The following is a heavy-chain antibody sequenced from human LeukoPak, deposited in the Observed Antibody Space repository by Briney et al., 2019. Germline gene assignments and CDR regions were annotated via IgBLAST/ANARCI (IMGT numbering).Heavy chain of an antibody. D-gene: IGHD2-15*01. CDR3: ASASLGYCSGGSCYPPLDY. CDR2: INHSGST. Sequence: KPSETLSLTCAVYGGSFSGYYWSWIRQPPGRGLEWIGEINHSGSTNYNPSLKSRVTISVDTFKNQFSLKLSSVTAADTAVYYCASASLGYCSGGSCYPPLDYWGQGTLVTVSS. CDR1: GGSFSGYY. V-gene: IGHV4-34*01. J-gene: IGHJ4*02.